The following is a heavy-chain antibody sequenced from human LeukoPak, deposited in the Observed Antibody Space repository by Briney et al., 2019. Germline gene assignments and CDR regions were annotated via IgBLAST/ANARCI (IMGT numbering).Heavy chain of an antibody. Sequence: GESLRLSCVASGFTFSSDSMNWVRQAPGKGLEWVSFISSSSSYIYYADSVKGRFTISRDNSKSTLYLQMNSLRAEDTAVYYCARATYYYDSSGAQNNWFDPWGQGTLVTVSS. CDR3: ARATYYYDSSGAQNNWFDP. J-gene: IGHJ5*02. V-gene: IGHV3-21*04. CDR1: GFTFSSDS. D-gene: IGHD3-22*01. CDR2: ISSSSSYI.